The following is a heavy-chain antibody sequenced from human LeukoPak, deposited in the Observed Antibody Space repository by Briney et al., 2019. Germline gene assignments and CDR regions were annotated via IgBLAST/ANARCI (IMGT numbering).Heavy chain of an antibody. V-gene: IGHV4-59*01. CDR2: IYYSGST. D-gene: IGHD2-2*01. J-gene: IGHJ5*02. CDR3: ARELGYCSSTICLGNWFDP. Sequence: SETLSLTCTVSGGSISSYYWSWIRQPPGKGLEWIGYIYYSGSTNYNPSLKSRVTLSVDTSKNQFSLKLSSVTAADTAVYYCARELGYCSSTICLGNWFDPWGQGTLVTVSS. CDR1: GGSISSYY.